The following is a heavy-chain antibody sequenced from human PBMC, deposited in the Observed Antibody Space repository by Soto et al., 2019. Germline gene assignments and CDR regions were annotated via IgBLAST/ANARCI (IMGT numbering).Heavy chain of an antibody. CDR2: IKDGGVT. V-gene: IGHV4-34*01. CDR1: GGSLTGYY. D-gene: IGHD5-12*01. CDR3: ARGQEGIVATH. J-gene: IGHJ4*02. Sequence: QVHLQQWGAGLLKPSETLSLTCAVNGGSLTGYYWSWIRQPPGKGLEWIGEIKDGGVTNYSPSLKGRVTMSADTSKDQCSLKLNSVTAADTAVYYCARGQEGIVATHWDQGTLVTVSS.